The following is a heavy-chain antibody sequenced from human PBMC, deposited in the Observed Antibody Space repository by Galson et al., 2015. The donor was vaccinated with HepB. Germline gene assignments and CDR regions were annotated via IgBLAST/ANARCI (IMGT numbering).Heavy chain of an antibody. Sequence: SVKVSCKASGYKFTDNGISWVRQAPGQGLEWLGWISTNSGDTKYIQRLQGRVTMTRDTSTSTAYMELRRLRSDDTAVYYCARDRSHSLDYWGQGTLVTV. CDR1: GYKFTDNG. CDR3: ARDRSHSLDY. CDR2: ISTNSGDT. D-gene: IGHD3-16*02. J-gene: IGHJ4*02. V-gene: IGHV1-18*04.